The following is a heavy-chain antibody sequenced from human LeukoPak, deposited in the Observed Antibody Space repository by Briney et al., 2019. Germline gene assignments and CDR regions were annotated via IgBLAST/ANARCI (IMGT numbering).Heavy chain of an antibody. D-gene: IGHD1-26*01. Sequence: PSETLSLTCTVSGGSISSYYWSWIRQPPGKGLERIGYIYYSGSTNYNPSLKSRVTISVDTSKNQFSLKLSSVTAADTAFYYCARYIVSYPHDAFDIWGQGTMVTVSS. V-gene: IGHV4-59*01. CDR3: ARYIVSYPHDAFDI. J-gene: IGHJ3*02. CDR2: IYYSGST. CDR1: GGSISSYY.